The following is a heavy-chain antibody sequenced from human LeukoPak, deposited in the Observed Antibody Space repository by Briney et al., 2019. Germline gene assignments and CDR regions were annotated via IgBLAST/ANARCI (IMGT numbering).Heavy chain of an antibody. CDR3: AKGSASGRPYYFDS. CDR1: GFSFSTYA. D-gene: IGHD2-15*01. V-gene: IGHV3-23*01. CDR2: ITGSGGST. Sequence: GGSLRLSCAAPGFSFSTYAMSWVRQAPGKGLEWVSGITGSGGSTYHADSVKGRFTISRDNSKNTLFLQMSSLRAEDSAIFYCAKGSASGRPYYFDSWGQGILVTVSS. J-gene: IGHJ4*02.